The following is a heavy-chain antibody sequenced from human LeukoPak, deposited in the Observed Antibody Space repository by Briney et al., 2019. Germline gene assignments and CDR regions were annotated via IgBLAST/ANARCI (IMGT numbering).Heavy chain of an antibody. CDR1: GFTFSTYW. V-gene: IGHV3-74*01. J-gene: IGHJ1*01. D-gene: IGHD3-22*01. Sequence: GSLRLSCAASGFTFSTYWMHWVRQAPGKGLAWVSRIKSDGGTNYAGSVKGRFTISRDHAKKTVSLQMNSLRPEDTGVYYCARAPSEIGGYYPEYFRHWGQGTLVTVSS. CDR3: ARAPSEIGGYYPEYFRH. CDR2: IKSDGGT.